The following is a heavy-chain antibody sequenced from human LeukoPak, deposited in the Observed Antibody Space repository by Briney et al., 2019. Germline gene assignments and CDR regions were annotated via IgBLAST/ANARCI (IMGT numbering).Heavy chain of an antibody. CDR3: ATGRAAAGNLVDY. V-gene: IGHV1-24*01. CDR2: FDPEDGET. J-gene: IGHJ4*02. D-gene: IGHD6-13*01. CDR1: GYTLTELS. Sequence: ASVTVSFTVSGYTLTELSMHWVRQAPGKGLEWMGGFDPEDGETIYAQKFQGRVTMTEDTSTDTAYMELSSLRSEDTAVYYCATGRAAAGNLVDYWGQGTLVTVSS.